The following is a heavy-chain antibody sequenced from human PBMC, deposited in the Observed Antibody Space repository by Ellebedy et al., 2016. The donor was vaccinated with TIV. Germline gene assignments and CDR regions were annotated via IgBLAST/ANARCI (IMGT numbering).Heavy chain of an antibody. CDR2: IYYSGSA. CDR1: GGSISSSSYY. Sequence: MPSETLSLTCTVSGGSISSSSYYRGWIRQAPGKGLEWTGSIYYSGSAYYNPSLKSRVTISVDTISVDTSKNQFSLKLSSVTAADTAVYYCARHEWNTMVRGSIFGYWGQGILVTVSS. D-gene: IGHD3-10*01. CDR3: ARHEWNTMVRGSIFGY. J-gene: IGHJ4*02. V-gene: IGHV4-39*01.